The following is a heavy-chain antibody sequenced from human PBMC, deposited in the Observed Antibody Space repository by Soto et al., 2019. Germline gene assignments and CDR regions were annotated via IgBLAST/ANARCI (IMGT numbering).Heavy chain of an antibody. V-gene: IGHV3-48*01. CDR3: ASQSSEWLLFAS. CDR1: GFTFSSYS. D-gene: IGHD5-12*01. J-gene: IGHJ4*02. CDR2: ISSSSSTI. Sequence: EVQLVESGGGLVQPGGSLRLSCAASGFTFSSYSMNWVRQAPGKGLEWVSYISSSSSTIYYADSGKGRFTISRDNAKNSLYLQMNSLRAEDTAVYYCASQSSEWLLFASWGQGTLVTVSS.